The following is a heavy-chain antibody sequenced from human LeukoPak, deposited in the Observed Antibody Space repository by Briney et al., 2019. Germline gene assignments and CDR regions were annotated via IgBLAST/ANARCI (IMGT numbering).Heavy chain of an antibody. J-gene: IGHJ3*02. V-gene: IGHV3-7*01. CDR2: IKQDGSEK. CDR3: ATSYGDCPNDALDI. D-gene: IGHD4-17*01. Sequence: PGGSLRLSCAASGFTFSSYWMSWVRQAPGKGLEWVANIKQDGSEKYYVDPVKGRFTISRDNAKNSLYLQMNSLRAEDTAVYYCATSYGDCPNDALDIWGQGTMVTVSS. CDR1: GFTFSSYW.